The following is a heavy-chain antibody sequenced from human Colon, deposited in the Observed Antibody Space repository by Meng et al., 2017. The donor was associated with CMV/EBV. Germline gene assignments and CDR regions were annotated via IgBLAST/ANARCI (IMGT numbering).Heavy chain of an antibody. CDR3: AKNGAWFRVDS. CDR2: IKEDGSEK. V-gene: IGHV3-7*03. Sequence: GESLKISCAASEFTFSNYWISWVRQAPGKGLEWVANIKEDGSEKYYLDSVKGRFTISRDNAKKSLYVQMNSLRADDTALYFCAKNGAWFRVDSWGQGTPVTVSS. D-gene: IGHD3-10*01. J-gene: IGHJ4*02. CDR1: EFTFSNYW.